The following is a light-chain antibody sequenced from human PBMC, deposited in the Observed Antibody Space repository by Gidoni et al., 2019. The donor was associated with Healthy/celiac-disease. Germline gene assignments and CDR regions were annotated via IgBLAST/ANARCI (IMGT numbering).Light chain of an antibody. CDR2: KAS. V-gene: IGKV1-5*03. CDR1: QIISSW. CDR3: QQYNSYSVT. Sequence: DIQMTESPSTLSASVGDRVTITCRASQIISSWLAWYQQKPGKAPKLLIYKASSLESGVPSRFSGSGSGTDFTLTISSLQPDDFATYYCQQYNSYSVTFGQGTKVEIK. J-gene: IGKJ1*01.